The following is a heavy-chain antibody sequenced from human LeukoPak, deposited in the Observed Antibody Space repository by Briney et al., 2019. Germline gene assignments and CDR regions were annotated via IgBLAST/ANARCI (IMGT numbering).Heavy chain of an antibody. J-gene: IGHJ4*02. CDR2: ISYDGSNK. V-gene: IGHV3-30-3*01. Sequence: PGGSLRLSCAASGFTFSSYAMHWVRQAPGKRLEWVAVISYDGSNKYYADSVKGRFTISRDNSKHTLYLQMNRLRAEDTAVYYCARDGGRRYSSGWYRGNYFDYWGQGTLVTVSS. CDR3: ARDGGRRYSSGWYRGNYFDY. D-gene: IGHD6-19*01. CDR1: GFTFSSYA.